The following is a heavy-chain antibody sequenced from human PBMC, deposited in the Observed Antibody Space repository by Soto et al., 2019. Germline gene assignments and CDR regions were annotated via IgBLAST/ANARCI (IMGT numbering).Heavy chain of an antibody. J-gene: IGHJ4*02. CDR1: GGTFSSYT. CDR3: ARASWAGYYGSGSYLPNPFDY. CDR2: IIPILGIA. D-gene: IGHD3-10*01. V-gene: IGHV1-69*02. Sequence: ASVKVSCKASGGTFSSYTISWVRQAPGQGLEWMGRIIPILGIANYAQKFQGRVTITADKSTSTAYMELSSLRSEDTAVYYCARASWAGYYGSGSYLPNPFDYWGQGTLVTVSS.